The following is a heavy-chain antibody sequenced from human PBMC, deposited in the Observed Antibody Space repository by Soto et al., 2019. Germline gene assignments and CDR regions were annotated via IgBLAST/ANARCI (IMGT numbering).Heavy chain of an antibody. D-gene: IGHD3-16*02. V-gene: IGHV1-69*13. CDR3: AREAPMITFGGVIVHDAFDI. CDR2: IIPIFGTA. Sequence: SVKVSCKASGGTFSSYAISWVRQAPGQGLEWMGGIIPIFGTANYAQKFQGRVTITADESTSTAYMELSSLRSEDTAVYYCAREAPMITFGGVIVHDAFDIWGQGTMVTVSS. CDR1: GGTFSSYA. J-gene: IGHJ3*02.